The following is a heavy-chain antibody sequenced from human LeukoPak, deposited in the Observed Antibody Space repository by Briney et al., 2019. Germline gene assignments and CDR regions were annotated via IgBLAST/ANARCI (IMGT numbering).Heavy chain of an antibody. CDR2: ISSTGNTI. CDR3: ARDAGPYHFDQ. CDR1: GFTFSDYY. J-gene: IGHJ4*02. V-gene: IGHV3-11*01. Sequence: GGSLRLSCAASGFTFSDYYMSWIRQAPGKGLEWVSYISSTGNTIYYTDSVKGRFTISRDNARNSLYLHMNSLRAEDTAVYYCARDAGPYHFDQWGQGTLVTVSS.